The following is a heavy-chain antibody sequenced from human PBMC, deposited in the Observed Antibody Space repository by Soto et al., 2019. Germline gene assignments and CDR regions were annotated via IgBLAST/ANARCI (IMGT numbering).Heavy chain of an antibody. V-gene: IGHV1-18*01. CDR1: GYTFTTYG. Sequence: VASVKVSCKASGYTFTTYGVSWVRQAPGQGLEWLGWISTYNGNANYPQKFQGRVTLTTDTSTSTAYMELRSLTSDDTAVYYCAREGMAVADPLDYWGQGTQVTVSS. J-gene: IGHJ4*02. D-gene: IGHD6-19*01. CDR3: AREGMAVADPLDY. CDR2: ISTYNGNA.